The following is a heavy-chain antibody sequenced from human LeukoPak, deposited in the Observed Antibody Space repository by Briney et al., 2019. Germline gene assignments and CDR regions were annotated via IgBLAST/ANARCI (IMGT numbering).Heavy chain of an antibody. V-gene: IGHV3-7*01. J-gene: IGHJ4*02. CDR2: IKPDGSER. CDR3: ARVGRGYGALTN. CDR1: GFTLSNYW. D-gene: IGHD2-15*01. Sequence: GGSLRLSCVASGFTLSNYWMSWVRQAPGKGLEWVANIKPDGSERYHVDSVKGRFTISRDNAKNSLYLQMNSLRAEDTAVYYCARVGRGYGALTNWGQGTLVTVSS.